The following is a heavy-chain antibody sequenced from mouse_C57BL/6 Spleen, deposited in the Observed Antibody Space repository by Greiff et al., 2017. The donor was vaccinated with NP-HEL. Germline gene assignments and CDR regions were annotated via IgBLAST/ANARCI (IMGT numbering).Heavy chain of an antibody. CDR1: GYTFTSYW. J-gene: IGHJ1*03. Sequence: QVQLQQPGAELVKPGASVKMSCKASGYTFTSYWITWVKQRPGQGLEWIGDFYPGSGSTNYNEKFKSKATLTVDTSSSTAYMQLSSLTSEDSAVYYCARFYYGNYHWYFDVWGTGTTVTVSS. V-gene: IGHV1-55*01. D-gene: IGHD2-1*01. CDR2: FYPGSGST. CDR3: ARFYYGNYHWYFDV.